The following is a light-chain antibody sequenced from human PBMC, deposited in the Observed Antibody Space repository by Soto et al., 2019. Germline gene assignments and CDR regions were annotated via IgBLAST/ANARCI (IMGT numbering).Light chain of an antibody. Sequence: DIQMTQSPSSLSASVGDRVTITCQASQDISNYLNWYQQKPGKAPKLLIYDAAKLETGVPSRFSGGGSGTHFTFTISSLQPEDFATYFCLQYDEYPFTFGPGTTVEIK. CDR3: LQYDEYPFT. CDR2: DAA. V-gene: IGKV1-33*01. J-gene: IGKJ3*01. CDR1: QDISNY.